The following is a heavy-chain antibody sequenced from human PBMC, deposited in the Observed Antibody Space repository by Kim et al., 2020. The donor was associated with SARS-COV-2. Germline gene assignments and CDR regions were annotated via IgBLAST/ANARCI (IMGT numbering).Heavy chain of an antibody. CDR3: ARNPRDDSGYYYYYMDV. Sequence: SETLSLTCTVSGGSISSYYWSWIRQPPGKGLDWIGYIFYNGSTNYNPSLKSRVTISVDTSKNQISLKLSSVTAADTAVYYCARNPRDDSGYYYYYMDVWG. V-gene: IGHV4-59*01. J-gene: IGHJ6*03. CDR2: IFYNGST. CDR1: GGSISSYY. D-gene: IGHD1-1*01.